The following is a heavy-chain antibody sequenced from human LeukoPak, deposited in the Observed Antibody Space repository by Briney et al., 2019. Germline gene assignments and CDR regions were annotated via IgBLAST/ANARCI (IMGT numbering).Heavy chain of an antibody. CDR2: IYYSGST. J-gene: IGHJ6*03. V-gene: IGHV4-61*01. CDR1: GVSISSSNSY. Sequence: PSETLSLTCTVSGVSISSSNSYWSWIRQPPGKGLEGIGYIYYSGSTNYNPSLKSRVTISVDTSKNQFSLKLSSVTAADTAVYYCARTSEGYCSGGSCWDYYYYMDVWGKGTTVTASS. CDR3: ARTSEGYCSGGSCWDYYYYMDV. D-gene: IGHD2-15*01.